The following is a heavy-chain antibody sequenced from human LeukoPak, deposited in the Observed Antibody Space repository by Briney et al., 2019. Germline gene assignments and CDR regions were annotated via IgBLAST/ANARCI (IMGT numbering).Heavy chain of an antibody. Sequence: GGSLRLSCAASGSTFSSYWMSWVRQAPGKGLEWVANIKQDGSEKYYVDSVKGRFTISRDNAKNSLYLQMNSLRAEDTAVYYCARVQLDYFDYWGQGTLVTVSS. D-gene: IGHD2-2*03. CDR2: IKQDGSEK. V-gene: IGHV3-7*03. J-gene: IGHJ4*02. CDR1: GSTFSSYW. CDR3: ARVQLDYFDY.